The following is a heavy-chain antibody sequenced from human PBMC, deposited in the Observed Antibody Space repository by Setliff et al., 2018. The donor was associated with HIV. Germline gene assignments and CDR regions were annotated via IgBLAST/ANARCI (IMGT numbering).Heavy chain of an antibody. CDR2: IFYSGTT. V-gene: IGHV4-59*01. J-gene: IGHJ4*02. Sequence: SETLSLTCTVSEGYITGYYWTWIRQPPGRGLEWIGYIFYSGTTKFNPSLESRAAISVDSSNNQFSLKMTSVTAADTAVYFCARFNALLGSSTYYDYWGPGRLVTVSS. D-gene: IGHD3-22*01. CDR1: EGYITGYY. CDR3: ARFNALLGSSTYYDY.